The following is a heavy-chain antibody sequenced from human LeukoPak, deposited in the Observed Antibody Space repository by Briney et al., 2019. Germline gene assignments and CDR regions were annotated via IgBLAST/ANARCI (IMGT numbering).Heavy chain of an antibody. V-gene: IGHV4-34*01. D-gene: IGHD6-19*01. CDR2: IYHSGST. CDR3: ARLYSSGWAKTYYFDY. CDR1: GGSFSGYY. J-gene: IGHJ4*02. Sequence: SETLSLTCAVYGGSFSGYYWSWIRQPPGKGLEWIGEIYHSGSTNYNPSLKSRVTISVDTSKNQFSLKLSSVTAADTAVYYCARLYSSGWAKTYYFDYWGQGTLVTVSS.